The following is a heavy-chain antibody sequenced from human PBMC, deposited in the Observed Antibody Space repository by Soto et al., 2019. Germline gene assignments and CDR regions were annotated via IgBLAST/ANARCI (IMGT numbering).Heavy chain of an antibody. J-gene: IGHJ6*02. CDR1: GYTFTDYG. CDR3: ARHIGSFRYYNYAMDV. Sequence: GESLKITCKGSGYTFTDYGIGWVRQLPGKGLEWMGLIYPGDSDTRYSPSFQGQVTITADKSTSTAYLQWNTLKASDTAMYYCARHIGSFRYYNYAMDVWGQGTTVTVSS. V-gene: IGHV5-51*01. CDR2: IYPGDSDT. D-gene: IGHD6-13*01.